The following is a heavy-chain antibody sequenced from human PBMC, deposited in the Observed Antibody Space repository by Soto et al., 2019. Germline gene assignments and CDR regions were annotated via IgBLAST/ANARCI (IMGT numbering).Heavy chain of an antibody. J-gene: IGHJ4*02. Sequence: QVQLVQSGAEVKKPGASVKVSCKASGYTFTSYDINWVRQATGQGLEWMGWMNPNSGNTGYAPKFQGRVTMTRNTSISTAYMELSSLRSEDTAVYYCARAHYYDSSGYYPNFDYWGQGTLVTVSS. CDR2: MNPNSGNT. CDR3: ARAHYYDSSGYYPNFDY. CDR1: GYTFTSYD. V-gene: IGHV1-8*01. D-gene: IGHD3-22*01.